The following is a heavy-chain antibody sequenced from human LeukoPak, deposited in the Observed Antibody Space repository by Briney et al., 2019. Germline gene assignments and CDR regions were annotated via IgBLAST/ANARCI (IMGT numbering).Heavy chain of an antibody. CDR2: INSEGSST. J-gene: IGHJ4*02. CDR1: GFTFSSYW. V-gene: IGHV3-74*01. CDR3: ARDYTTAVAGKLLGY. Sequence: PAGSLRLSCAASGFTFSSYWMHGVRQAPGKGLVWVSRINSEGSSTNDADSVKGRFTISRGNAKNTLYLQMNSLRVEDTAVYYCARDYTTAVAGKLLGYWGQGTLVSASS. D-gene: IGHD6-19*01.